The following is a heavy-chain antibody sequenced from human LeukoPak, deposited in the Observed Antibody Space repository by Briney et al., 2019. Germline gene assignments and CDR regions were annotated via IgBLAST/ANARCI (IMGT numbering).Heavy chain of an antibody. D-gene: IGHD5-12*01. CDR3: ARAGYAALGVEY. V-gene: IGHV4-59*01. CDR2: IYYSGST. Sequence: ASETLSLTCTVSGGSISSYYWSWIRQPPGKGLEWIGYIYYSGSTNYNPSLKSRVTISVDTSKNQFSLKLSSVTAADTAVYYCARAGYAALGVEYWGQGTLVTV. CDR1: GGSISSYY. J-gene: IGHJ4*02.